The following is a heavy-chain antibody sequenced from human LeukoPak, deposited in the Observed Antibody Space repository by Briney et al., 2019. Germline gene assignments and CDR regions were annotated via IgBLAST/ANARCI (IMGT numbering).Heavy chain of an antibody. CDR1: SGSISTSNYY. CDR3: ASTPYSSSWYHWWFDP. CDR2: IYYSGST. D-gene: IGHD6-13*01. V-gene: IGHV4-39*07. J-gene: IGHJ5*02. Sequence: SETLSLTCTVSSGSISTSNYYWGWIRQPPGKGLEWIGSIYYSGSTYYNPSLKSRVTISVDTSKNQFSLKLSSVTAADTAVYYCASTPYSSSWYHWWFDPWGQGTLVTVSS.